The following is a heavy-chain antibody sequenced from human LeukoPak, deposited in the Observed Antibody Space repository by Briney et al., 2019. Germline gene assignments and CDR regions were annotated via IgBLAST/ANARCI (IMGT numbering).Heavy chain of an antibody. D-gene: IGHD3-9*01. J-gene: IGHJ4*02. CDR1: GFTFSSCA. Sequence: GGSLRLSCAASGFTFSSCAMSWVRQAPGKGLEWVSVISGSGGTPYYADSVKGRFTISRDNSKDTLYLQMNSLRAEDTAVYYCAKEYIDWYYFDYWGQGTLVTVSS. CDR2: ISGSGGTP. CDR3: AKEYIDWYYFDY. V-gene: IGHV3-23*01.